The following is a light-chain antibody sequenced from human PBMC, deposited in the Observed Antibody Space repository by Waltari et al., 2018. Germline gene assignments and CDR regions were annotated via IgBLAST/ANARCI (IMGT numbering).Light chain of an antibody. J-gene: IGKJ2*01. CDR1: QSVNSN. V-gene: IGKV3-15*01. CDR2: TAS. CDR3: QQYDNWPPYT. Sequence: EIVMTQSPATLSVSPGDRANISCRASQSVNSNLAWYQQKPGQAPRLLIYTASTRATGVPARFSGSWSGTHFTLTISSLQSEDFAVYYCQQYDNWPPYTFGQGTNLEIK.